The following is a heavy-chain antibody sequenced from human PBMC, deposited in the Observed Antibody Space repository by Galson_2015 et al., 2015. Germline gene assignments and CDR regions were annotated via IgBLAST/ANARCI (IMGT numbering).Heavy chain of an antibody. D-gene: IGHD4-17*01. J-gene: IGHJ6*02. V-gene: IGHV3-21*01. Sequence: SLRLSCAASGFTFSSYSMNWVRQAPGKGLEWVSSISSSSSYIYYADSVKGRFTISRDNAKNSLYLQMNSLRAEDTAVYYCARDWGERDNDYGDYDYYYYGMDVWGQGTTVTVSS. CDR2: ISSSSSYI. CDR1: GFTFSSYS. CDR3: ARDWGERDNDYGDYDYYYYGMDV.